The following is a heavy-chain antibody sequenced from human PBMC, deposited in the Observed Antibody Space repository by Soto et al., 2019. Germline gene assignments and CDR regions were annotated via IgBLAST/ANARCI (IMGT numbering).Heavy chain of an antibody. V-gene: IGHV1-69*06. D-gene: IGHD3-3*01. CDR1: GGTFSSYA. CDR2: IIPIFGTA. J-gene: IGHJ3*02. Sequence: ASVKVSFKASGGTFSSYAISWVRQAPGQGLEWMGGIIPIFGTANYAQKFQGRVTITADKSTSTAYMELSSLRSEDTAVYYCARAFGVVIIGVSGAFDIWGQGTMVTVSS. CDR3: ARAFGVVIIGVSGAFDI.